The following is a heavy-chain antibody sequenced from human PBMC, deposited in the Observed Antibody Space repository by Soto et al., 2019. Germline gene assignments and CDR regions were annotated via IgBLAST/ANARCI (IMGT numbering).Heavy chain of an antibody. D-gene: IGHD1-1*01. Sequence: QVHLVQSGAEVKKLGASVKVSCKGSGYIITTYGSTWVRQAPGQGLEWMGWISAHNGNTNYAQKHQGRVTVTRDTSTSTAYMELRNLRSDDTAVYYCARGRYGDYWGQGALVTVSS. CDR2: ISAHNGNT. CDR1: GYIITTYG. J-gene: IGHJ4*02. CDR3: ARGRYGDY. V-gene: IGHV1-18*01.